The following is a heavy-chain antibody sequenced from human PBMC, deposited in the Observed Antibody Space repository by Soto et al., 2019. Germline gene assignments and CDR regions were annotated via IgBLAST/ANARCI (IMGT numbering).Heavy chain of an antibody. Sequence: PSETLSLTCTVSGGSISSSSYYWGWIRQPPGKGLEWIGSIYYSGSTYYNPSLKSRVTISVDTSKNQFSLKLSSVTAADTAVYYCARHGGLAAAGTNWFDPWGQGTLVTVSS. J-gene: IGHJ5*02. CDR1: GGSISSSSYY. D-gene: IGHD6-13*01. CDR3: ARHGGLAAAGTNWFDP. V-gene: IGHV4-39*01. CDR2: IYYSGST.